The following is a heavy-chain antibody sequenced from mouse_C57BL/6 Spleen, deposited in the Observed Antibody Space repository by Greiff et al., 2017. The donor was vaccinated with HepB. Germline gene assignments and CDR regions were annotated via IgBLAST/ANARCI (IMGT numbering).Heavy chain of an antibody. CDR3: ARWGAYYSNYVSY. J-gene: IGHJ2*01. CDR2: IHPNSGST. V-gene: IGHV1-64*01. CDR1: GYTFTSYW. D-gene: IGHD2-5*01. Sequence: VKLQQPGAELVKPGASVKLSCKASGYTFTSYWMHWVKQRPGQGLEWIGMIHPNSGSTNYNEKFKSKATLTVDKSSSTAYMQLSSLTSEDSAVYYCARWGAYYSNYVSYWGQGTTLTVSS.